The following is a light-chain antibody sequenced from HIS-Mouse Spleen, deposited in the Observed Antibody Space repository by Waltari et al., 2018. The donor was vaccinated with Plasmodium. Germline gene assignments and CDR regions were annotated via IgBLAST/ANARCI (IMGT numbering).Light chain of an antibody. J-gene: IGKJ3*01. CDR1: QSVSSN. V-gene: IGKV3-15*01. CDR3: QRDNNWSVT. CDR2: GAT. Sequence: EIVMTQSPATLSVSPGERATLSCQASQSVSSNLAWDQQKPGQAPRRLIYGATPSDTGIPDSFSGSGSGTEFTLTISSLQSEVFAVYYCQRDNNWSVTFGPGTKVDIK.